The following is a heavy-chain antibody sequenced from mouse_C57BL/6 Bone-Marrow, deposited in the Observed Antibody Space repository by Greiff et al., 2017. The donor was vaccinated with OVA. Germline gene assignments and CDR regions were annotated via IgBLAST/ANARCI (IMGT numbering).Heavy chain of an antibody. CDR2: IDPSDSYT. CDR1: GYTFTSYW. V-gene: IGHV1-59*01. Sequence: VQLQQPGAELVRPGTSVKLSCKASGYTFTSYWMHWVKQRPGQGLEWIGVIDPSDSYTNYNQKFKGKATLTVDTSSSTAYIQLSSLTSEDSAVYYCARPTGSSWDWGQGTTLTVSS. D-gene: IGHD4-1*02. J-gene: IGHJ2*01. CDR3: ARPTGSSWD.